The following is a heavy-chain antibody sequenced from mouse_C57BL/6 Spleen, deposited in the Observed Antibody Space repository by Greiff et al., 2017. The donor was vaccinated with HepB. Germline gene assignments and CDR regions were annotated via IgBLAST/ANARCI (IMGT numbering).Heavy chain of an antibody. D-gene: IGHD1-1*01. CDR3: ARPITTVVATDWYFDV. CDR2: SGGGGNT. CDR1: GFTFSSYT. J-gene: IGHJ1*03. V-gene: IGHV5-9*01. Sequence: EVKLVESGGGLVKPGGSLKLSCAASGFTFSSYTISGGGGNTYYPDSVKGRFTISRDNAKNTLYLQMSSLRSEDTALYYCARPITTVVATDWYFDVWGTVTTVTVSS.